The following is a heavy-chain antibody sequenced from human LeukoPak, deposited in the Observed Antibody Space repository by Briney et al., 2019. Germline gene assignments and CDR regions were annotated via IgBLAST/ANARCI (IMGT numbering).Heavy chain of an antibody. CDR2: ISGSGGST. J-gene: IGHJ4*02. D-gene: IGHD5-18*01. CDR3: AGGGYSYVYFDY. V-gene: IGHV3-23*01. CDR1: GFTFSSYA. Sequence: PGGSLRLSCAASGFTFSSYAMSWVRQAPGKGLEWVSAISGSGGSTYYADSVKGRFTISRDNSKNTLYLQMNSLRAEDTAVYYCAGGGYSYVYFDYWGQGTLVTVSS.